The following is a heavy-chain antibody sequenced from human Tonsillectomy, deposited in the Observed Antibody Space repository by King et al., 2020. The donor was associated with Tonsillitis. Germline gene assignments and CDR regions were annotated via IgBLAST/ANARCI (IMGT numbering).Heavy chain of an antibody. CDR2: IYSGGST. Sequence: VQLVESGGGLVQPGGSLRLSCAASGFTVSSNYMSWVRQAPGKGLEWVSVIYSGGSTYYADSVKGRFTISRHNSKNTLYLQMNSLRAEDTAVYYCARGKWLDPPDAFDIWGQGTMVTVSS. J-gene: IGHJ3*02. CDR1: GFTVSSNY. D-gene: IGHD5-12*01. V-gene: IGHV3-53*04. CDR3: ARGKWLDPPDAFDI.